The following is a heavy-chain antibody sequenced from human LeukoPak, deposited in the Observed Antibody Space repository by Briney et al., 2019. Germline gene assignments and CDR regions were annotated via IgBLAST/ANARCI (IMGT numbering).Heavy chain of an antibody. Sequence: PGESLRLSCAASGFTFSDYDMHWVRQATGKGLEWVSAIGTAGDTYYTGSVKGRSTISRENAKNSLYLQMNSLRAGDTAVYYCARVAKERVGGVYYFDYWGQGTLVTVSS. J-gene: IGHJ4*02. CDR3: ARVAKERVGGVYYFDY. CDR1: GFTFSDYD. V-gene: IGHV3-13*01. D-gene: IGHD1-1*01. CDR2: IGTAGDT.